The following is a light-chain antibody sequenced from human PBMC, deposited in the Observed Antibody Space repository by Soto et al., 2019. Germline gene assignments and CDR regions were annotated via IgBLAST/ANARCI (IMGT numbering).Light chain of an antibody. CDR1: SSDVGAYNF. Sequence: QSALTQPRSVSGSPGQSVTISCTGTSSDVGAYNFVSWYQHHAGKAPKLMIYDVNKRPSGVPDRFSGSKSGNTASLSISGLQAEDEAYYYCCSYAGSSTSVFGGGTKLTVL. J-gene: IGLJ2*01. CDR2: DVN. CDR3: CSYAGSSTSV. V-gene: IGLV2-11*01.